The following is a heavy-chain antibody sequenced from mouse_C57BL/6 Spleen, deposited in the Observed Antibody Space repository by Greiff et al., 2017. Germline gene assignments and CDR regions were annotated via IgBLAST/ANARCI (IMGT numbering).Heavy chain of an antibody. Sequence: QVQRVESGPELVKPGASVKISCKASGYAFSSSWTNWVKQRPGQGLEWIGRIYPGDGDTNYNGKFKGKATLTADKSSSTAYMQLSSLTSDDSAVYFCAREDYYGSSYDYAMDYWGQGASVTVSS. CDR3: AREDYYGSSYDYAMDY. J-gene: IGHJ4*01. D-gene: IGHD1-1*01. V-gene: IGHV1-82*01. CDR2: IYPGDGDT. CDR1: GYAFSSSW.